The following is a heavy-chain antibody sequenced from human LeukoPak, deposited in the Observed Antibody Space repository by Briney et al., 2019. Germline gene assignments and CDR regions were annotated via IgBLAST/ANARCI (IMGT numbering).Heavy chain of an antibody. Sequence: ASETLSLTCAVYGGSFSGYYWSWIRQPPGKGLEWIGEINHSGSTNYNPSLKSRVTISVDTSKNQFSLKLSSVTAADTAVYYCTRDGGSGIDYWGQGTLVTVSS. D-gene: IGHD3-16*01. CDR3: TRDGGSGIDY. CDR2: INHSGST. J-gene: IGHJ4*02. V-gene: IGHV4-34*01. CDR1: GGSFSGYY.